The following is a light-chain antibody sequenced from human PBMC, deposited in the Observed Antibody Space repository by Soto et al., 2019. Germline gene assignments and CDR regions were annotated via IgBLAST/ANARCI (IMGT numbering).Light chain of an antibody. CDR2: DVS. Sequence: QSALTQPASVSGSPGQSITISCTGTSSDVGAYNYVSWYQHHPGKAPKLIIYDVSYRPSGVSNRFSASKSGSTASLTISGLQAEDEADYYCSSYTSSNTEVFGTGTKLTVL. J-gene: IGLJ1*01. CDR1: SSDVGAYNY. CDR3: SSYTSSNTEV. V-gene: IGLV2-14*03.